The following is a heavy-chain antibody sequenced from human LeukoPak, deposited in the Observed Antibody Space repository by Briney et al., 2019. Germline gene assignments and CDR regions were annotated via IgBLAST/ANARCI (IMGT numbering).Heavy chain of an antibody. D-gene: IGHD2-15*01. CDR1: GYTFTGYY. V-gene: IGHV1-2*04. CDR3: ARGVGSEDIVVVVAAPFDY. CDR2: INPNSGGT. Sequence: GASVKVSCKASGYTFTGYYMHWVRQAPGQGLEWMGWINPNSGGTNYAQKFQGWVTMTRDTSISTAYMELSRLRSDDTAVYYCARGVGSEDIVVVVAAPFDYRGQGTLVTVSS. J-gene: IGHJ4*02.